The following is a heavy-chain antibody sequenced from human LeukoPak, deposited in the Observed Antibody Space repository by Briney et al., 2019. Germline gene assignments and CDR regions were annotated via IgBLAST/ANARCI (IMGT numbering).Heavy chain of an antibody. CDR3: ARGRINGKFDF. J-gene: IGHJ4*02. D-gene: IGHD2-8*01. Sequence: SGTLSLTCAVYNGSFSGYYWTWKSKSPGKGLEWIGEINHSGTTHYDPSLKSRLTISVDTSKNQFSLNLSSVTAADTAVYYCARGRINGKFDFWGQGTLVTVSS. V-gene: IGHV4-34*01. CDR2: INHSGTT. CDR1: NGSFSGYY.